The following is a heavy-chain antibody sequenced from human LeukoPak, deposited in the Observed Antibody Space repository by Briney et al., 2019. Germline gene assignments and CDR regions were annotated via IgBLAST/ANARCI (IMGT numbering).Heavy chain of an antibody. Sequence: GGSLRLSCAASGFTFSIYSMNWVRQDPGKGLEWVLSISSSSSYIYYADSVKGRFTISRDNAKNSLYLQRNSLRAEYTAVYYCARGVVPAALTWFDPWGQGTLVTVSS. J-gene: IGHJ5*02. D-gene: IGHD2-2*01. V-gene: IGHV3-21*01. CDR1: GFTFSIYS. CDR3: ARGVVPAALTWFDP. CDR2: ISSSSSYI.